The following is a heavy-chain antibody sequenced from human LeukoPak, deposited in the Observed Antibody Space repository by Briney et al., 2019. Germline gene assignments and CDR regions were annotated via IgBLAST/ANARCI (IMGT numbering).Heavy chain of an antibody. V-gene: IGHV3-7*04. CDR2: IKQDGSEK. D-gene: IGHD6-19*01. J-gene: IGHJ6*02. CDR1: GFTFSSYW. Sequence: GGSLRLSCAASGFTFSSYWMSWVGQAPGKGLEWVANIKQDGSEKYYVDSVKGRFTISRDNAKNSLYLQMNSLRAEDTAVYYCARDLLVDNSGWKKYYYYYGMDVWGQGTTVTVSS. CDR3: ARDLLVDNSGWKKYYYYYGMDV.